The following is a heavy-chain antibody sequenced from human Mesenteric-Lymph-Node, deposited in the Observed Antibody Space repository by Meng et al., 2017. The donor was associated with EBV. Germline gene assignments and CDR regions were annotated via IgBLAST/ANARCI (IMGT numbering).Heavy chain of an antibody. CDR2: INPSGGFT. CDR3: ASGSLGFDS. Sequence: QVHLVQSGAEVKKPGASVKVSCKASEDIFTSYYMHWVRQAPGQGFEWMGIINPSGGFTAYSQKFQGRVTMTRDTSTSTVYMDLNSLRSDDTAVYYCASGSLGFDSWGQGTLVTVSS. D-gene: IGHD3-10*01. CDR1: EDIFTSYY. J-gene: IGHJ5*01. V-gene: IGHV1-46*01.